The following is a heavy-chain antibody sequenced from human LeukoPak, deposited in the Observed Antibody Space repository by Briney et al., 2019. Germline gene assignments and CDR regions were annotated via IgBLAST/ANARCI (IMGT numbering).Heavy chain of an antibody. CDR3: ARIYYYDSSGYKTPGFDY. D-gene: IGHD3-22*01. Sequence: GGSLRLSCAASGFTVSSNYMSWVRQAPGKGLEWVSVIYSGGSTYCADSVKGRFTISRDNSKNTLYLQMNSLRAEDTAVYYCARIYYYDSSGYKTPGFDYWGQGTLVTVSS. V-gene: IGHV3-53*01. CDR1: GFTVSSNY. CDR2: IYSGGST. J-gene: IGHJ4*02.